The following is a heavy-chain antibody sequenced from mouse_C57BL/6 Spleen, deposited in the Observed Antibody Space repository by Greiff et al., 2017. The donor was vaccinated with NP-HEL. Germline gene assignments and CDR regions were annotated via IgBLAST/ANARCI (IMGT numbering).Heavy chain of an antibody. CDR3: ARPFITTERYWYFDV. Sequence: EVQLQQSGPELVKPGASVKMSCKASGYTFTDYNMHWVKQSHGKSLEWIGYINPNNGGTSYNQKFKGKATLTVNKSSSTAYMELRSLTSEDSAVYYCARPFITTERYWYFDVWGTGTTVTVSS. J-gene: IGHJ1*03. CDR1: GYTFTDYN. CDR2: INPNNGGT. V-gene: IGHV1-22*01. D-gene: IGHD1-1*01.